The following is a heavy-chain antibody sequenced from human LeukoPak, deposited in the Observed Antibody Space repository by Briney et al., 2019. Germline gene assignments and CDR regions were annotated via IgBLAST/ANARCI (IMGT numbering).Heavy chain of an antibody. CDR1: GFTFGRYE. CDR2: MDPNSDTS. Sequence: ASVKVSCKASGFTFGRYEVNWVRQATGQGLEWLGWMDPNSDTSGYAQKFQGRVTMTRNTSINTAYMELSSLRSDDTAVHYCARVLSSSWYGGGYLDLWGRGTQVTVSS. J-gene: IGHJ2*01. V-gene: IGHV1-8*01. D-gene: IGHD6-13*01. CDR3: ARVLSSSWYGGGYLDL.